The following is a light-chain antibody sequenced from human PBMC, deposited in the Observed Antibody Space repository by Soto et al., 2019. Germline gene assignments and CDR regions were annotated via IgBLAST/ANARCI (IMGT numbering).Light chain of an antibody. CDR1: QSVSSSY. CDR3: HQYDKLPRT. V-gene: IGKV3-20*01. J-gene: IGKJ1*01. Sequence: EMVLTQSPGTLSLSPGERATLSCRASQSVSSSYLAWYQQKPGQAPRLLIYGASNRASGIPDRFSGSGSGTDFTLTISRLEPEDFAVYYCHQYDKLPRTFGQGTKVEIK. CDR2: GAS.